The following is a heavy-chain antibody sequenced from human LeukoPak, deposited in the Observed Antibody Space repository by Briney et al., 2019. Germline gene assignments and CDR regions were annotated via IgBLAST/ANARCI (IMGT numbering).Heavy chain of an antibody. CDR3: ASARGSSGYYPDY. Sequence: SGGSLRLSCAASGFTFSSNYMSWVRQAPGKGLEWVSVIYSGGSTYYADSVKGRFTISRDNSKNTLYLQMNSQRAEDTAVYYCASARGSSGYYPDYWGQGTLVTVSS. CDR1: GFTFSSNY. D-gene: IGHD3-22*01. CDR2: IYSGGST. J-gene: IGHJ4*02. V-gene: IGHV3-53*01.